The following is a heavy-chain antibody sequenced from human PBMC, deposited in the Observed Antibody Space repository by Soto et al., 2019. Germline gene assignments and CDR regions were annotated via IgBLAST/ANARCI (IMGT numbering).Heavy chain of an antibody. CDR1: GGTFSSYA. Sequence: QVQLVQSGAEVKKPGSSVKVSCKTSGGTFSSYAISWVRQAPGQGLEWMGGIIPIFGTANYAQKFQGRVTITTDEATSPAYMALSILGSEDTAVYYCARDYYGSGSYSHYYGMDVWGQGTTVTVSS. D-gene: IGHD3-10*01. CDR2: IIPIFGTA. CDR3: ARDYYGSGSYSHYYGMDV. V-gene: IGHV1-69*01. J-gene: IGHJ6*02.